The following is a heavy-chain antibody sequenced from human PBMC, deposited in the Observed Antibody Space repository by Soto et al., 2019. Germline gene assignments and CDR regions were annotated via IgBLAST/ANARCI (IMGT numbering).Heavy chain of an antibody. V-gene: IGHV1-69*13. CDR2: IIPIFGTA. CDR3: ASITIFDYGMDV. D-gene: IGHD3-3*01. J-gene: IGHJ6*02. CDR1: GGTFSSYA. Sequence: SVKVSCKASGGTFSSYAISWVRQAPGQGLEWMGGIIPIFGTANYAQKFQGRVTITADESTSTAYMELSSLRSEDTAVYYCASITIFDYGMDVWGQGATVTVSS.